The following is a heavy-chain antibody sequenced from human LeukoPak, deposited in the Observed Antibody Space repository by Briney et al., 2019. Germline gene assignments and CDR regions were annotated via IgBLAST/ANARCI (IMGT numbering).Heavy chain of an antibody. CDR1: GYTFTSYA. V-gene: IGHV7-4-1*02. Sequence: ASVKVSCKTSGYTFTSYAMNWVRQAPGQGLEWMGWINTNTGNPTYAQGFTGRFVFSLDTSVSTAYLQISSLKAEDTAVYYCARRPGLHYYDSSGYYYDYWGQGTLVTVSS. CDR2: INTNTGNP. D-gene: IGHD3-22*01. CDR3: ARRPGLHYYDSSGYYYDY. J-gene: IGHJ4*02.